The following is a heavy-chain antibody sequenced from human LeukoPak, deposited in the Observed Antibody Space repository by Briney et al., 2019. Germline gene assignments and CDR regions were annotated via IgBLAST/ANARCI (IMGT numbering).Heavy chain of an antibody. D-gene: IGHD3-22*01. V-gene: IGHV4-30-4*01. CDR3: ARGGANYYHSTWLAY. J-gene: IGHJ4*02. CDR2: IYYSGST. Sequence: PSQTLSLTCTVSGGSISSGDYYWSWIRQPPGKGLEWLGYIYYSGSTYYNPSLKSRVTISVDTSKNQFSLKLSSVTAADTAVYYCARGGANYYHSTWLAYWGQGTLVTVSS. CDR1: GGSISSGDYY.